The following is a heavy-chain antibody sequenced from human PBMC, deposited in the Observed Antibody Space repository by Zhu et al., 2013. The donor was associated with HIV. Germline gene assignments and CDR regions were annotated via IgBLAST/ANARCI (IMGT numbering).Heavy chain of an antibody. CDR1: GYSISSGYY. J-gene: IGHJ4*02. CDR2: IYHSGST. CDR3: ATTHCSSTSCYLSY. V-gene: IGHV4-38-2*01. D-gene: IGHD2-2*01. Sequence: QVQLQESGPGLVKPSETLSLTCAVSGYSISSGYYWGWIRQPPGKGLEWIGSIYHSGSTYYNPSLKSRVTISVDTSKNQFSLKLSSVTAADTAVYYCATTHCSSTSCYLSYWGQGTLVTVSS.